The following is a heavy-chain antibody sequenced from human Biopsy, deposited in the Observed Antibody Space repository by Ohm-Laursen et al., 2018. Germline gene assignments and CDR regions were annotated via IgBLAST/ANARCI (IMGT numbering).Heavy chain of an antibody. CDR3: ARGIAVVRSLDV. CDR2: VYSSGST. V-gene: IGHV4-59*08. Sequence: SQTLSLTCTVSSGSISGYYWTWIRQAPGKGLEFIGYVYSSGSTNYNPSLKSRATISLDTSRNQGSLRLSSVTAADTAVYYCARGIAVVRSLDVWGQGTTVAVSS. J-gene: IGHJ6*02. CDR1: SGSISGYY. D-gene: IGHD5-18*01.